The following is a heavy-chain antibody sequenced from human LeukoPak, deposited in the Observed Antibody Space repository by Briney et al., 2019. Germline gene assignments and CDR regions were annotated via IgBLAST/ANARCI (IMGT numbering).Heavy chain of an antibody. D-gene: IGHD1-26*01. Sequence: SETLSLTCTVSGGSISSSSYYWGWVRQPPGKGLEWIGSMYYSGSTYYNPSLKSRVTISVDTSKNQFSLELTSVTAADTAVYYCARHSGSYLKSALHIWGQGTMVTVSS. V-gene: IGHV4-39*01. CDR2: MYYSGST. CDR3: ARHSGSYLKSALHI. CDR1: GGSISSSSYY. J-gene: IGHJ3*02.